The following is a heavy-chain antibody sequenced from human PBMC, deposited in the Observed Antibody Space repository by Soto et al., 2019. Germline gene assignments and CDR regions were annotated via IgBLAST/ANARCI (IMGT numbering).Heavy chain of an antibody. CDR2: INPNSGDT. J-gene: IGHJ3*02. Sequence: QVQLVQSGAEVKKPGASVTVSCKASGYTLSDYYIQWVRQAPGQGVEWMGWINPNSGDTNYAQKCQGRVTMSREPSINTAYMELRWLRSEDTAVYYCTREGGGIAAACARNYAFHIWGQGTKVTVSS. CDR1: GYTLSDYY. D-gene: IGHD6-13*01. V-gene: IGHV1-2*02. CDR3: TREGGGIAAACARNYAFHI.